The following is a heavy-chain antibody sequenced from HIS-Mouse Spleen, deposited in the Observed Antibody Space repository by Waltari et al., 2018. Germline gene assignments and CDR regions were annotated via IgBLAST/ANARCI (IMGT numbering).Heavy chain of an antibody. D-gene: IGHD4-4*01. CDR3: ARDKNGYSNYEKNFDY. CDR2: ISSSSSYI. V-gene: IGHV3-21*01. J-gene: IGHJ4*02. Sequence: LEWVSSISSSSSYICYADSVKGRFTISRDNAKNSLYLQMNSLRAEDTAVYYCARDKNGYSNYEKNFDYWGQGTLVTVSS.